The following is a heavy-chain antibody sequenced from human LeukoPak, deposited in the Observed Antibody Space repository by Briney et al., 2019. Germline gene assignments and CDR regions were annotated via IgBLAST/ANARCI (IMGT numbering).Heavy chain of an antibody. CDR1: GFTFTSYS. D-gene: IGHD3-3*01. CDR2: ISSRSTSI. V-gene: IGHV3-48*01. Sequence: GGSLRLSCAASGFTFTSYSMNWVRQAPGKGLEWVSYISSRSTSIYYADSVKGRFTISRDNAKNSLYLQMNSLRAEDTAVYYCARDLSMGFWSGYYDWGQGTLVTVSS. J-gene: IGHJ4*02. CDR3: ARDLSMGFWSGYYD.